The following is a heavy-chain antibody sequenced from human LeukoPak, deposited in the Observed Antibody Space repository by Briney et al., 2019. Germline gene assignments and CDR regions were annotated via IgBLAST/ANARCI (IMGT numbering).Heavy chain of an antibody. J-gene: IGHJ6*02. D-gene: IGHD3-10*01. CDR2: IYSGGST. CDR3: ARDRDTMVRGVAAGYYYGMDV. V-gene: IGHV3-66*02. CDR1: GLTVSSNY. Sequence: GGSLRLSCAASGLTVSSNYMSWVRQAPGKGLEWVSVIYSGGSTYYADSVKGRFTISRDNSKNTLYLQMNSLRAEDTAVYYCARDRDTMVRGVAAGYYYGMDVWGQGTTVTVSS.